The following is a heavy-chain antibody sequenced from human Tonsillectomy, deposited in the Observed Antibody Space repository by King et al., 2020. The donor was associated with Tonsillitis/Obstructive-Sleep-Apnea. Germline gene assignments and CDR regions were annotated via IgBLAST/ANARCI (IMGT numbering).Heavy chain of an antibody. D-gene: IGHD2-2*01. Sequence: VQLVESGAEVKKPGASVKVSCKASGYTFTGYYMHWVRQAPGQGLEWMGRINPNSGGTNYAQKFQGRVTMTRDTSLSTAYMELSRLRSDDTAVYYCAGYEVVPAAIWFDPWGQGTLVTVSS. J-gene: IGHJ5*02. CDR1: GYTFTGYY. CDR3: AGYEVVPAAIWFDP. V-gene: IGHV1-2*06. CDR2: INPNSGGT.